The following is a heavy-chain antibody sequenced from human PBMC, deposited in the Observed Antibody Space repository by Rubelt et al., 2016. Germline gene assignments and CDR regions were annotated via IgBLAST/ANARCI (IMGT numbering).Heavy chain of an antibody. CDR1: GFTFSSYA. CDR3: ASSSGWYFDY. J-gene: IGHJ4*02. D-gene: IGHD6-19*01. Sequence: QVQLVESGGGVVQPGRPLRLSCAASGFTFSSYAMHWVRQAPGKGLEWVAVISYDGTNKYYADSVKGRFTISRDNAKNTLYLQMNSLRAEDTAVYYCASSSGWYFDYWGQGTLVTVSS. CDR2: ISYDGTNK. V-gene: IGHV3-30*04.